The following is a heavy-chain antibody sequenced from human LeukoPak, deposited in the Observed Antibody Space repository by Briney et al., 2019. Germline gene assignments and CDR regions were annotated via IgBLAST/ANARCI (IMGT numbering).Heavy chain of an antibody. V-gene: IGHV4-59*01. CDR1: GGSISSYY. J-gene: IGHJ6*02. CDR3: AREDYGMDV. CDR2: IYYSGST. Sequence: SETLSLTCTVSGGSISSYYWSWIRQPPGKGLEWIGFIYYSGSTNYNPSLKSRVTISVDTSKNQFSLKLSSVTAADTAVYYCAREDYGMDVWGQGTTVTVSS.